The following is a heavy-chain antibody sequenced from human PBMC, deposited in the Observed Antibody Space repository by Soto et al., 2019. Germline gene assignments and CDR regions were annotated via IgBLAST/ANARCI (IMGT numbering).Heavy chain of an antibody. CDR2: TYYRSKWYN. J-gene: IGHJ5*02. D-gene: IGHD6-19*01. CDR3: ARAPQLAVAGKYWFDP. V-gene: IGHV6-1*01. CDR1: GDSVSSNSAA. Sequence: SQTLSLTCAISGDSVSSNSAAWNWIRQSPSRGLEWLGRTYYRSKWYNDYAVSVKSRITINPDTSKNQFSLQLNSVTPEDTAVYYCARAPQLAVAGKYWFDPWGQGTLVTVSS.